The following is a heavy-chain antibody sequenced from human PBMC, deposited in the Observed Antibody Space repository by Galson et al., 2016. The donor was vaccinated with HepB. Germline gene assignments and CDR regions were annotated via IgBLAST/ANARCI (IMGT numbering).Heavy chain of an antibody. Sequence: SLRLSCAASGFTFSSYAMSWVRQAPGKGLEWVSAITGSGGSTYYADSVTGRFTISRDNSKNTMYLQMNSLRAEDTAVYYCAALSGYPLDDYWAREPWSPSPQ. V-gene: IGHV3-23*01. J-gene: IGHJ4*02. CDR1: GFTFSSYA. CDR3: AALSGYPLDDY. CDR2: ITGSGGST. D-gene: IGHD5-12*01.